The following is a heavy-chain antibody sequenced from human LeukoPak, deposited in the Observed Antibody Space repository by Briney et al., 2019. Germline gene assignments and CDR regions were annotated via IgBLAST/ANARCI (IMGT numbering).Heavy chain of an antibody. V-gene: IGHV3-23*01. CDR1: GFTFSNYA. CDR2: ISGSGGST. D-gene: IGHD1-26*01. Sequence: GGSLRLSCAASGFTFSNYAMNWVRQAPGKGLEWVSTISGSGGSTYYADSVKGRFTISRDNSKNTLYLQMNSLRAEDTAVYYCAKGGRVAATEDYFDCWGQRTLVTVSS. CDR3: AKGGRVAATEDYFDC. J-gene: IGHJ4*02.